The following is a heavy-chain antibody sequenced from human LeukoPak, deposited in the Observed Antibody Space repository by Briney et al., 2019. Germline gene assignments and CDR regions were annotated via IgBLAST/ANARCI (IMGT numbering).Heavy chain of an antibody. CDR1: GFTFSSYS. CDR2: ISSSSSYI. V-gene: IGHV3-21*01. Sequence: PGGSLRLSCAASGFTFSSYSMNWVRQAPGKGLEWVSSISSSSSYIYYADSVKGRFTISRDNAKNSLYLQMNSLRAEDTAVYYCARASSWAYYFDYWGQGTLVTVSS. J-gene: IGHJ4*02. D-gene: IGHD6-13*01. CDR3: ARASSWAYYFDY.